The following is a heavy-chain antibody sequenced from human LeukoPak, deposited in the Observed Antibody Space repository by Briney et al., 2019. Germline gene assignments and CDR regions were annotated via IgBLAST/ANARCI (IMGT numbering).Heavy chain of an antibody. D-gene: IGHD3-22*01. J-gene: IGHJ4*02. CDR1: GFTFGDYG. V-gene: IGHV3-49*04. CDR3: TRGDYYDSGGYYFLSDY. Sequence: GRSLRLSCTGSGFTFGDYGMSWVRQAPGKGLEWVGFIRSKPYGGTTEYAASVKGRFTISRDDSESIAYLQMNSLKTEDTAVYYCTRGDYYDSGGYYFLSDYWGQGTLVAVSS. CDR2: IRSKPYGGTT.